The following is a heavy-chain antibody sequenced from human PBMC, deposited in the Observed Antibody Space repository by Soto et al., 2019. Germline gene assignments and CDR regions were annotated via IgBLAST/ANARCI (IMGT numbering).Heavy chain of an antibody. CDR1: GGSMSSYY. CDR3: ARRYGTVFDY. J-gene: IGHJ4*02. V-gene: IGHV4-59*01. Sequence: QVQLQESGPGLVKPSETLSLTCTVSGGSMSSYYWSWIRQPPGKGLEWIGYIYYSGSTNYNPSLKSRVTISVDTSKNQFSLKLSSVTAAVTAVYYCARRYGTVFDYWGQGTLVTVSS. D-gene: IGHD6-13*01. CDR2: IYYSGST.